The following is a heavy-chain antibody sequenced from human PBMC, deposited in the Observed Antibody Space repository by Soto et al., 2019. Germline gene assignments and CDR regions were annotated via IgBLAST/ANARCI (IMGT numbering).Heavy chain of an antibody. D-gene: IGHD2-21*02. CDR3: AKAYCGGDCYTDVAPFYYYYGMDV. Sequence: SVKVSCKASGGTFSSYAISWVRQAPGQGLEWMGGIIPIFGTANYAQKFQGRVTITADKSTSTAYMELSSLRSEDTAVYYCAKAYCGGDCYTDVAPFYYYYGMDVWGQGPPVTVSS. CDR2: IIPIFGTA. J-gene: IGHJ6*02. V-gene: IGHV1-69*06. CDR1: GGTFSSYA.